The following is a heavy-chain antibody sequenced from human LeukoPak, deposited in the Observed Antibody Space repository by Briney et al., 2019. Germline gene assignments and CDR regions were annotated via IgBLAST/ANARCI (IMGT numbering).Heavy chain of an antibody. J-gene: IGHJ4*02. V-gene: IGHV1-24*01. CDR3: ATDLYYYDSSGYAY. CDR2: FDPEDGET. D-gene: IGHD3-22*01. CDR1: GYTLTELS. Sequence: ASVKVSCKVSGYTLTELSMHWVRQAPGKGLEWMGGFDPEDGETIYAQKFQGRVTMTEDTSTDTAYMELSSLRSEDTAVYYCATDLYYYDSSGYAYWGQGTLVTVSS.